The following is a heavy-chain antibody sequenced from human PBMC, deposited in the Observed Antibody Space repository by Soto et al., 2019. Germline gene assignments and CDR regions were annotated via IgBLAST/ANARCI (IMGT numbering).Heavy chain of an antibody. CDR2: FDPEDGET. D-gene: IGHD2-15*01. J-gene: IGHJ5*02. V-gene: IGHV1-24*01. CDR1: GYTLTELS. CDR3: ATGETYCSGGSCYSSWFDP. Sequence: QVQLVQSGAEVKKPGASVKVSCKVSGYTLTELSMHWVRQAPGKGLEWMGGFDPEDGETIYAQKFQGRVTMTEDTSTATAYMELSSLRSEDTAVYYCATGETYCSGGSCYSSWFDPWGQGTLVTVSS.